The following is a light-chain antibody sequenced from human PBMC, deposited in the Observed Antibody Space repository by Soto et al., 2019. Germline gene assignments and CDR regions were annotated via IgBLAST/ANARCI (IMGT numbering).Light chain of an antibody. Sequence: EIVMTQSPATLSVSPGEGATLSCRASQSVSSNLAWYQQKPGQAPRLLIYGAYIRATGIPARISGSGSGTEFTLTISSLQSEDFAVYYCQQRHNWPRTFGQGTKVEI. CDR2: GAY. V-gene: IGKV3-15*01. CDR1: QSVSSN. CDR3: QQRHNWPRT. J-gene: IGKJ1*01.